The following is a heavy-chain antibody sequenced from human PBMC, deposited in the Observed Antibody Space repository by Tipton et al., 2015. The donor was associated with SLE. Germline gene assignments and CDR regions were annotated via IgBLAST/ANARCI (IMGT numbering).Heavy chain of an antibody. D-gene: IGHD3-16*01. J-gene: IGHJ4*02. V-gene: IGHV3-33*01. CDR2: IWYDGSNK. CDR3: AGGRGGEFLDY. CDR1: GFTFSTSA. Sequence: SGFTFSTSAMHWVRQAPGKGLGWVAVIWYDGSNKFYADSVKGRFTISRDNSKNTVSLQMNSLRVEDTAVYFCAGGRGGEFLDYWGQGTLVTVSS.